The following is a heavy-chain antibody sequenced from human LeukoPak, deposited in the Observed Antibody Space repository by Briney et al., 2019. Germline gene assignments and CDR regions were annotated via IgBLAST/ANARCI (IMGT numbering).Heavy chain of an antibody. J-gene: IGHJ2*01. V-gene: IGHV4-30-4*01. D-gene: IGHD2/OR15-2a*01. Sequence: PSETLSLTCTVSGGSISSGDYYWSWIRQPPGKGLEWIGYISYSGSTYYNPSLKSRVTISVDTSKNQFSLKLNSVTAADTAVYYCARVLGVSMITTPSWYFDLWGRATLVADSS. CDR3: ARVLGVSMITTPSWYFDL. CDR2: ISYSGST. CDR1: GGSISSGDYY.